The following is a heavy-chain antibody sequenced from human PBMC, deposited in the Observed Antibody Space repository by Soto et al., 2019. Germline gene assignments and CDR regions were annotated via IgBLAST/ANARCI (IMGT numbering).Heavy chain of an antibody. CDR1: GDSVSGNSAA. CDR2: TYYRSKWYN. J-gene: IGHJ3*02. D-gene: IGHD1-20*01. V-gene: IGHV6-1*01. Sequence: SETLSLTCVISGDSVSGNSAAWNWIRQSPSRGLEWLGRTYYRSKWYNDYAVSVKSRITVTPDTSKNQFSLHLNSVTPEDTAVYYCARASIRWGGAFDIWGQGTMVTVSS. CDR3: ARASIRWGGAFDI.